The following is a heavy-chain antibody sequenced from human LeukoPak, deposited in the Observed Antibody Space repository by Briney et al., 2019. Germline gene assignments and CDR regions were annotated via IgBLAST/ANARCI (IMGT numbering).Heavy chain of an antibody. CDR1: GFTFTAYY. CDR3: TRSNRGPEY. CDR2: ISGHGDTI. D-gene: IGHD7-27*01. Sequence: PGGSLRLSCAASGFTFTAYYMSWMRQAPGKGLEWISHISGHGDTIYYADSVKGRFTISRDNAKNSLYLQMNSLRAEDTAVYYCTRSNRGPEYWGQGTLVTVSS. V-gene: IGHV3-11*04. J-gene: IGHJ4*02.